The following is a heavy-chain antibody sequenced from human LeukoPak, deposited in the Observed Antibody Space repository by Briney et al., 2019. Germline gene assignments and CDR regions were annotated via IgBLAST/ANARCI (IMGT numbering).Heavy chain of an antibody. J-gene: IGHJ4*02. CDR3: ARGGQLNLYYDYVWGSYRSYYFDY. CDR1: GGSISSYY. CDR2: IYTSGST. V-gene: IGHV4-4*07. D-gene: IGHD3-16*02. Sequence: SETLSLTCTVSGGSISSYYWSWIRQPAGKGLEWIGRIYTSGSTNYNPSLKSRVTISVDTSKNQFSLKLSSVTAADTAVYYCARGGQLNLYYDYVWGSYRSYYFDYWGQGTLVTVSS.